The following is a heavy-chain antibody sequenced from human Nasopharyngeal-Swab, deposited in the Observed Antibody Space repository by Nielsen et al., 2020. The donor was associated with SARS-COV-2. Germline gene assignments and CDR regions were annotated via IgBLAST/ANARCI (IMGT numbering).Heavy chain of an antibody. CDR3: AKEVTMIVVVRGRGDY. CDR1: GFTFSNYA. CDR2: ISDSGGST. V-gene: IGHV3-23*01. J-gene: IGHJ4*02. D-gene: IGHD3-22*01. Sequence: GESLKISCAASGFTFSNYAMNWVRQAPGKGLEWVSSISDSGGSTSYSDSVRGRFTISRVNSKNTLYLQMNSLRAEDTAVYYCAKEVTMIVVVRGRGDYWGQGTLVTVSS.